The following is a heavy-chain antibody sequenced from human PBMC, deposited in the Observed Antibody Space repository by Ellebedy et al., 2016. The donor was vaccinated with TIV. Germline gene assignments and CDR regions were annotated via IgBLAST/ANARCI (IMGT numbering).Heavy chain of an antibody. CDR1: GYTFTSYD. J-gene: IGHJ4*02. CDR3: ARGVDCAADCYPDY. Sequence: AASVKVSCKASGYTFTSYDINWVRQAPGQGLEWMGIINPTGGATNYALKFRGRVAMTRDTSTSSLFMELNSLTPEDTATYFCARGVDCAADCYPDYWGQGTLVTVSS. V-gene: IGHV1-46*01. CDR2: INPTGGAT. D-gene: IGHD2-21*02.